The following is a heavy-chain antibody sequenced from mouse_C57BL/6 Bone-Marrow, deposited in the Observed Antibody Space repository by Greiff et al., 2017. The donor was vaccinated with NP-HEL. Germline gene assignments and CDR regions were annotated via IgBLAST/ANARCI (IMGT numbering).Heavy chain of an antibody. V-gene: IGHV1-39*01. Sequence: VQLKESGPELVKPGASVKISCKASGYSFTDYNMNWVKQSNGKSLEWIGVINPNYGTTSYNQKFKGKATLTVDQSSSTAYMQLNSLTSEDSAVYYGARNYYGSSPYYFDYWGQGTTLTVSS. D-gene: IGHD1-1*01. J-gene: IGHJ2*01. CDR3: ARNYYGSSPYYFDY. CDR2: INPNYGTT. CDR1: GYSFTDYN.